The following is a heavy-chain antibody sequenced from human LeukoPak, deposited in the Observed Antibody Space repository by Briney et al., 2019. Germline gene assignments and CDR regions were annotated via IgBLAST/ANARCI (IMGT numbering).Heavy chain of an antibody. CDR1: GFTFDDYA. CDR2: ISGDGGST. Sequence: GGSLRLSCAASGFTFDDYAMHWVRHAPGKGLEWVSLISGDGGSTYYADSVKGRFTISRDNSKNSLYLQMNSLRTEDTALYYCAKDRVGITMVRGVIIKTHGMDVWGQGTTVTVSS. V-gene: IGHV3-43*02. J-gene: IGHJ6*02. D-gene: IGHD3-10*01. CDR3: AKDRVGITMVRGVIIKTHGMDV.